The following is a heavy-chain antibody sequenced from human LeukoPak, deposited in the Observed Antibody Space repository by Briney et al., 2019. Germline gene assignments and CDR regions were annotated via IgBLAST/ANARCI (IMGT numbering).Heavy chain of an antibody. Sequence: GASVKVSCKASGYTFTGYYMHWVRQAPGQGLEWMGWINPNSGGTNYAQKFQGWVTMTRDTSISTAYMEIKRLTSDDTAVYYCARGSEYYDYVWGSYRHDAFDIWGQGTMVTVSS. J-gene: IGHJ3*02. CDR1: GYTFTGYY. V-gene: IGHV1-2*04. D-gene: IGHD3-16*02. CDR2: INPNSGGT. CDR3: ARGSEYYDYVWGSYRHDAFDI.